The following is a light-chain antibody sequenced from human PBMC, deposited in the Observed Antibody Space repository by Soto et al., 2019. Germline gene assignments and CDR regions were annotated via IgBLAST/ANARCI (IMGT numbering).Light chain of an antibody. CDR2: TNT. CDR1: SSNIGSTT. J-gene: IGLJ1*01. Sequence: QAVVTQPPSASETPGQRVSISCSGSSSNIGSTTVDWYQQLPGTAPKLLIYTNTHRPSGVPDRFSGSKSGTSASLAISGLQSEDEADYYCAAWDDRLNGYVFGTGTKVTVL. V-gene: IGLV1-44*01. CDR3: AAWDDRLNGYV.